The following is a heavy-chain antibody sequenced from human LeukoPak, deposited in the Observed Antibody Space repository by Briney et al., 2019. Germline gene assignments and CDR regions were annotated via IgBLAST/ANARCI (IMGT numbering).Heavy chain of an antibody. J-gene: IGHJ5*02. CDR1: GYTFTGYY. V-gene: IGHV1-2*02. Sequence: ASVKVSCKASGYTFTGYYMRWVRQAPGQGLVWMGWINPNSGGTNYAQKFQGRVTMTRDTSISTAYMELSRLRSDDTAVYYCARGTPKYYYGSGTETNNWFDPWGQGTLVTVSS. CDR3: ARGTPKYYYGSGTETNNWFDP. D-gene: IGHD3-10*01. CDR2: INPNSGGT.